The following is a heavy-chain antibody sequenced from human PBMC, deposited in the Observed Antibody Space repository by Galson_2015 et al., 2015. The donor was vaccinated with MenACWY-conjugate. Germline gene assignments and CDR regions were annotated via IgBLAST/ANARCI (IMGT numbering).Heavy chain of an antibody. V-gene: IGHV1-46*01. Sequence: SVKVSCKASGYSFTSYYIHWVRQAPGQGLEWAGVIDPVRDTTKYAQNFQGRVSMTRDTSTTTVFMELSSLRSEDTAVHYCARSPLRWNDPGPFDYWGQGTLVTVSS. CDR1: GYSFTSYY. J-gene: IGHJ4*02. CDR3: ARSPLRWNDPGPFDY. D-gene: IGHD1-1*01. CDR2: IDPVRDTT.